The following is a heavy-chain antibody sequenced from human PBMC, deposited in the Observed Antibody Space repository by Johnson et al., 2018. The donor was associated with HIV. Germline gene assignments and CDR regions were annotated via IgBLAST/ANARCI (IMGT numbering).Heavy chain of an antibody. V-gene: IGHV3-20*04. CDR1: GFTFGDYG. CDR2: INRNGASK. Sequence: EVQLVESGGGVVRPGGSLKLSCEASGFTFGDYGMSWVRQAPGKGLEWVSGINRNGASKGYPDSVKGRFTISRYNAKNSLYLQLNSLRAEDTALYYCARERGAIEAAVNDAFDIWGQGTMVTVSS. J-gene: IGHJ3*02. CDR3: ARERGAIEAAVNDAFDI. D-gene: IGHD6-13*01.